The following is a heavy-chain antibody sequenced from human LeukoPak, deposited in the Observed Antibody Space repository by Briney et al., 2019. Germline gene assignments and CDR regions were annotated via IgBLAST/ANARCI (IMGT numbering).Heavy chain of an antibody. CDR3: ARDRAWGYLDS. CDR2: ISSDGGKK. CDR1: DFTLSSHG. V-gene: IGHV3-30*03. J-gene: IGHJ4*02. Sequence: GKSLRLSCVVSDFTLSSHGMHWVRQAPGKGLEWVAVISSDGGKKSYADSVKGRFTISRDNSKNTLYLQMDSLRVEDTAIYYCARDRAWGYLDSWDQGPLVTVSS. D-gene: IGHD7-27*01.